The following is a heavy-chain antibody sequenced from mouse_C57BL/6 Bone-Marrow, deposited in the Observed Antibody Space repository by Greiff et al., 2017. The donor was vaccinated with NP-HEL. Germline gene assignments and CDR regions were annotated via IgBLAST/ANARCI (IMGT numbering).Heavy chain of an antibody. J-gene: IGHJ4*01. CDR1: GYSITSGYY. CDR3: ASMVTPNYYAMDY. Sequence: EVQLQESGPGLVKPSQSLSLTCSVTGYSITSGYYWNWIRQFPGNKLEWMGYISYDGSNNYNPSLKNRISITRDTSKNQFFLKLNSVTTEDTATYYCASMVTPNYYAMDYWGQGTSVTVSS. V-gene: IGHV3-6*01. D-gene: IGHD2-2*01. CDR2: ISYDGSN.